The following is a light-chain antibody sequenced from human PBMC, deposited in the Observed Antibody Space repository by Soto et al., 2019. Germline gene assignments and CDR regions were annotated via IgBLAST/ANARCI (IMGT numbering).Light chain of an antibody. CDR1: LSVSSN. J-gene: IGKJ1*01. CDR3: QQYGNSPQT. V-gene: IGKV3-20*01. Sequence: EIVMTQSPATLSVSPGERATLSCRASLSVSSNLAWYQQKPGQAPRLLIYGASSRATGIPNRFSGSGSGTDFTLTISRLEPEDFAVYYCQQYGNSPQTFGQGTKVDIK. CDR2: GAS.